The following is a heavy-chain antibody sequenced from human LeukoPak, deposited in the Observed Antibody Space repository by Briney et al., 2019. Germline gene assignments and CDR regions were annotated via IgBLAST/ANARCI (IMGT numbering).Heavy chain of an antibody. CDR1: GFTFSTYE. CDR3: AKGPIVRFDY. D-gene: IGHD1-26*01. V-gene: IGHV3-48*03. Sequence: GGSLRLSCAASGFTFSTYEMNWVRQAPGKGLEWVSYISSRGSAIYYADSVKGRFTISRDNSKNTLYLQMNSLRAEDTAVYYCAKGPIVRFDYWGQGTLVTVSS. J-gene: IGHJ4*02. CDR2: ISSRGSAI.